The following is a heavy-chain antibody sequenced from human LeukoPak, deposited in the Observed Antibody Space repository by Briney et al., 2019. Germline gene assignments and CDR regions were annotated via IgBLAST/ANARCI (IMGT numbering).Heavy chain of an antibody. V-gene: IGHV3-48*03. D-gene: IGHD6-19*01. CDR1: GFTFSSYE. Sequence: GGSPRLSCAASGFTFSSYEMNWVRQAPGKGLEWVSYISSSGGTIFYADSVKGRFTISRDNAKNSLYLQMNSLRAEDTAIYYCARDEATSAWYNWFDPWGQGTLVTVSS. J-gene: IGHJ5*02. CDR2: ISSSGGTI. CDR3: ARDEATSAWYNWFDP.